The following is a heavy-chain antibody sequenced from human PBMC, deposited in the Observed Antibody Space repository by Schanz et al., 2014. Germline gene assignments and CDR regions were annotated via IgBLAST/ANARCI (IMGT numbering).Heavy chain of an antibody. J-gene: IGHJ3*01. CDR2: ISSSSSTI. CDR3: ACGRGVVARVFDF. V-gene: IGHV3-48*01. Sequence: EVQLLESGGGLVQPRGSLRLSCAASEFSFSSFGMNWVRQAPGKVLEWVSYISSSSSTIYYADSVKGRFTISRDNAKNSQYLQMIRLSSESTGVYSCACGRGVVARVFDFWGQGTMVTVSS. CDR1: EFSFSSFG. D-gene: IGHD3-22*01.